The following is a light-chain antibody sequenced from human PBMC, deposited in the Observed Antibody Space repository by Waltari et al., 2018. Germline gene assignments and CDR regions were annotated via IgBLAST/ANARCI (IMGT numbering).Light chain of an antibody. CDR1: SSDVGSYNL. CDR3: CSYAGSTTLL. J-gene: IGLJ2*01. V-gene: IGLV2-23*01. CDR2: EGT. Sequence: QSALTQPASVSGSPGQSITISCTGTSSDVGSYNLVSWYQQHPGKAPTPMIYEGTKRPSGVSNRFSGSKSGNTASLTISGLQAEDEADYYCCSYAGSTTLLFGGGTKLIVL.